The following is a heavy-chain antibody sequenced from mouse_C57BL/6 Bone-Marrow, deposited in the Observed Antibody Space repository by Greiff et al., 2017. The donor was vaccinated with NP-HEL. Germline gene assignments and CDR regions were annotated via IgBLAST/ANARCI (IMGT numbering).Heavy chain of an antibody. CDR2: IYPGDGDT. Sequence: QVQLQQSGAELARPGASVKLSCKASGYEFSNYWMNWVKQRPGKGLEWIGQIYPGDGDTNYNGKFKDKATLTADKSSSTAYMQLSRLTSEDSAVYFCARGAYWGQGTLVTVSA. J-gene: IGHJ3*01. CDR3: ARGAY. V-gene: IGHV1-80*01. CDR1: GYEFSNYW.